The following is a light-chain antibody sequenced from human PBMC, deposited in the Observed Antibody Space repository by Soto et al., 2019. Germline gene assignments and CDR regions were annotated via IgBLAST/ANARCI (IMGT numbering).Light chain of an antibody. V-gene: IGLV2-14*01. CDR2: DVS. CDR3: SSYTSIDTWV. Sequence: SLLTQPASVYGSPGQSITISCPGASSDVGGYNYVSWYQQHPGKAPKVLISDVSNRPSGISNRFSGSKSGNTASLTISGLQAEDEADYYCSSYTSIDTWVFGTGTKVTVL. CDR1: SSDVGGYNY. J-gene: IGLJ1*01.